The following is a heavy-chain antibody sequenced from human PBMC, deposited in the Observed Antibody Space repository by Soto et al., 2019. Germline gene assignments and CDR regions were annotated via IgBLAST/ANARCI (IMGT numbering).Heavy chain of an antibody. CDR2: IYTSGST. CDR1: GGSVISGTSY. D-gene: IGHD3-10*01. CDR3: ARTVDLALPGSFDY. V-gene: IGHV4-61*01. J-gene: IGHJ4*02. Sequence: SETLSLTCIVSGGSVISGTSYWIWIRQTPGKGLEWIGYIYTSGSTEYNPSLKSRVTISVDTPKNQFSLMLGSVTAADTAVYYCARTVDLALPGSFDYWGQGTLVTVSS.